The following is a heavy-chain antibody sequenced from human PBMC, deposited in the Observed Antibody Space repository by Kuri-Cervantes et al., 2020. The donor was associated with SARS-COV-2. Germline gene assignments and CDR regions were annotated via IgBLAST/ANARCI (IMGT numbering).Heavy chain of an antibody. J-gene: IGHJ6*03. CDR3: ARARRDSGSYEAYYYYYYMDV. CDR1: GYSISSGYY. Sequence: SETLSLTCTVSGYSISSGYYWGWIRQPPGKGLEWIGSIYHSGSTYYNPSLKSRVTISVDTSKNQFSLKLSSVTAADTAVYYCARARRDSGSYEAYYYYYYMDVWGKGTTVTVSS. V-gene: IGHV4-38-2*02. CDR2: IYHSGST. D-gene: IGHD1-26*01.